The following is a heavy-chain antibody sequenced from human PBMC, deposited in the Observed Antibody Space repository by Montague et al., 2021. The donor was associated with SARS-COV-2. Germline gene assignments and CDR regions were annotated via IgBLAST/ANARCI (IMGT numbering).Heavy chain of an antibody. V-gene: IGHV4-34*01. CDR3: ARGLTDVTVILVFVGASLYFDS. CDR1: GGSFSGHS. CDR2: INHSGGT. Sequence: SETLSLTCAVYGGSFSGHSWTWIRQPPGKGLEWIGEINHSGGTNXNPSLKSRITISVDTSKNQFSLKLSSLTAADTALYYCARGLTDVTVILVFVGASLYFDSWGQGALATVSS. D-gene: IGHD3-22*01. J-gene: IGHJ4*02.